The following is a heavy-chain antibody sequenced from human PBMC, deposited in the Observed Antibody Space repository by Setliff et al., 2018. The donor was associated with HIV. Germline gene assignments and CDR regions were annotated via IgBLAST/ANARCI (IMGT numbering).Heavy chain of an antibody. CDR3: ARDRRGSGSFFPSWFDP. V-gene: IGHV4-4*07. D-gene: IGHD3-10*01. Sequence: PSETLSLTCTVSGGSINKYYWSWIRQPAGRGLEWIGHVQTSGSTKYNASLTGRVSFSIDTSTNQFSLKLTSVTAADTAVYYCARDRRGSGSFFPSWFDPWGQGTLVTVSS. CDR2: VQTSGST. J-gene: IGHJ5*02. CDR1: GGSINKYY.